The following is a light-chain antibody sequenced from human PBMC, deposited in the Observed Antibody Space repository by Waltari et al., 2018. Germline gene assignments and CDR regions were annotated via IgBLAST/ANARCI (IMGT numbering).Light chain of an antibody. CDR2: KTS. J-gene: IGKJ4*01. Sequence: TGRSSQSISNWLAWYHQKPGKAPKFLIYKTSNLESGVPSRFSGSGSGTEFTLTISSLQPDDFATYYCQQYNVYSLTFGGGTKVEIK. CDR3: QQYNVYSLT. CDR1: QSISNW. V-gene: IGKV1-5*03.